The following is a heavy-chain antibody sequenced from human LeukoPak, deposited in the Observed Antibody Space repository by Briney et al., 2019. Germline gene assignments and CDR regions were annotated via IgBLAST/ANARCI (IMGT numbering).Heavy chain of an antibody. V-gene: IGHV3-74*01. D-gene: IGHD3-9*01. J-gene: IGHJ4*02. CDR1: AFTFRSYW. CDR3: ARPILTSYSYTLAS. CDR2: ISDDGSIT. Sequence: GGSLRLSCEDSAFTFRSYWMHWVRQAPGKGLVWVSRISDDGSITNYADSAKGRFTISRDNAKNTLYLQMNSLRAEDTAVYYCARPILTSYSYTLASWGQGILVTVSS.